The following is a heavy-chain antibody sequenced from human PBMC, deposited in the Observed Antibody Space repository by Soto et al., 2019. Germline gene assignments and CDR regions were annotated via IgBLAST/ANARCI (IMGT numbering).Heavy chain of an antibody. Sequence: QVQLVQSGAEVKKPGSSVKVSCKASGGTFSSYAISWVRQAPGQGLEWMGGIIPIFGTANYAQKFQGRVTITADEFTSTAYMELSSLRSEVTAVYYFAVAYCGGDCYSWDYYYYGMDVWGQGTTVTVSS. CDR3: AVAYCGGDCYSWDYYYYGMDV. V-gene: IGHV1-69*01. D-gene: IGHD2-21*02. CDR1: GGTFSSYA. J-gene: IGHJ6*02. CDR2: IIPIFGTA.